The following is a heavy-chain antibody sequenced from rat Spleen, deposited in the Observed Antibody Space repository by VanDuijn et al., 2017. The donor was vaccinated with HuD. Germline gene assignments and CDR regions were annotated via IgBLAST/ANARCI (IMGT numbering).Heavy chain of an antibody. V-gene: IGHV5-7*01. CDR2: ISYDGSST. CDR3: ARRHYGYTDYFDY. J-gene: IGHJ2*01. CDR1: GFTLSDYY. D-gene: IGHD1-9*01. Sequence: EVQLVESGGGLVQPGRSLKLSCTASGFTLSDYYMAWVRQAPKKGLEWVATISYDGSSTYYRDSVKGRFTISRDNAKSTLYLQMDSLRSEDTATYYCARRHYGYTDYFDYWGQGVMVTVSS.